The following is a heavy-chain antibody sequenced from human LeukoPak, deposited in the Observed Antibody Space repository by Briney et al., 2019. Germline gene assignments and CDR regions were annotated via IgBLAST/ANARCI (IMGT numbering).Heavy chain of an antibody. J-gene: IGHJ4*02. V-gene: IGHV1-69*13. CDR1: GGTFSSYA. D-gene: IGHD3-22*01. CDR2: IIPIFGTA. CDR3: AREPPYYYDSSGSPMGY. Sequence: SVKVSCKASGGTFSSYAISWVRQAPGQGLEWMGGIIPIFGTANYAQKFQGRVTITADGSTSTAYMELSSLRSEDTAVYYCAREPPYYYDSSGSPMGYWGQGTLVTVSS.